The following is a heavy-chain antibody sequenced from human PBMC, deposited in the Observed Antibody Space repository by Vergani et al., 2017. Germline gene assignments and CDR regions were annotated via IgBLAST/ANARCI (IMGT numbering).Heavy chain of an antibody. D-gene: IGHD6-19*01. CDR2: IVPLLATT. Sequence: QVQLVQSGAEVRKPGSSLKVSCEVSGGTFNRFAFSWVRQAPEQGLQWMGRIVPLLATTNYAETLQGGLTLTADASTTTTHMDLRSLQFEDTAVYYCASDTHSGQRADRWGQGVLVTVTS. V-gene: IGHV1-69*11. CDR3: ASDTHSGQRADR. CDR1: GGTFNRFA. J-gene: IGHJ5*02.